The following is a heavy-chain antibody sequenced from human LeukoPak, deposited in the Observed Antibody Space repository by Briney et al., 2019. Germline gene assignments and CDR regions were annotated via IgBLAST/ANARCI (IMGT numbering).Heavy chain of an antibody. V-gene: IGHV4-31*03. Sequence: SETLSLTCTVSGGSISSGGYYWSWIRQHPGKGLEWIGYIYYSGSTYYNPSLKSRVTISVDTSKNQFSLKLSSVTAADTAVYYCARGATYSNYVRGRWFDPWGQGTLVTVSS. CDR2: IYYSGST. CDR3: ARGATYSNYVRGRWFDP. CDR1: GGSISSGGYY. J-gene: IGHJ5*02. D-gene: IGHD4-4*01.